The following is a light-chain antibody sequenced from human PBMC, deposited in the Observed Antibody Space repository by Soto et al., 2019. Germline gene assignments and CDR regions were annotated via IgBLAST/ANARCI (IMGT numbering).Light chain of an antibody. V-gene: IGLV2-23*02. Sequence: QSALTQPASVSGSPGQSITISCTGTSSDVGSYNRVSWYQQHPGKAPKLLIFEVSKRPSGVSNRFSGSKSGNTASLTISGLQAEDEADYYCCSCAGDSTSYVFGTGTKLTVL. CDR3: CSCAGDSTSYV. CDR2: EVS. J-gene: IGLJ1*01. CDR1: SSDVGSYNR.